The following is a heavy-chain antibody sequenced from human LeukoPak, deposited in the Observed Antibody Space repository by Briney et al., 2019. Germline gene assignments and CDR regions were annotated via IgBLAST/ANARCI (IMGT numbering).Heavy chain of an antibody. Sequence: SETLSLTCTVSGGSISSSSYYWGWIRQPPGKGLEWIGSIYYSGSTYYNPSLRSRVTISVDTSKNQFSLKLSSVTAADTAVYYCAIQDSAIVYNWFDPWGEGTLVTVSS. CDR1: GGSISSSSYY. CDR2: IYYSGST. D-gene: IGHD2-2*02. CDR3: AIQDSAIVYNWFDP. J-gene: IGHJ5*02. V-gene: IGHV4-39*01.